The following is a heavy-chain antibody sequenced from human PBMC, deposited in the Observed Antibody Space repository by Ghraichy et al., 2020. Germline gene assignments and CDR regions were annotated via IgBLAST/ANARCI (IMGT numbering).Heavy chain of an antibody. CDR2: INHSGST. J-gene: IGHJ4*02. CDR3: ARRGSGWSKLGGNFDY. V-gene: IGHV4-34*01. Sequence: SQTLSLTCAVYGGSFSGYYWSWIRQPPGKGLEWIGEINHSGSTNYNPSLKSRVTISVDTSKNQFSLKLSSVTAADTAVYYCARRGSGWSKLGGNFDYWGQGTRVTVSS. CDR1: GGSFSGYY. D-gene: IGHD6-19*01.